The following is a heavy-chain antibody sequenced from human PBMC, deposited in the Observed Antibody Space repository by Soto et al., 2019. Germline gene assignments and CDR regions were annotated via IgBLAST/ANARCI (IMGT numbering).Heavy chain of an antibody. J-gene: IGHJ4*02. CDR2: ISAYNGNT. D-gene: IGHD1-26*01. Sequence: QVQLVQSGAEVKKPGASVKVSCKASGYTFTSYGISWVRQAPGQGLEWMGWISAYNGNTNYAQKLQGRVTMTTDTSTSTAYMELMSLRSDDTAVYYGARDGPVHIVGVGATYFDYWGQGTLVTVSS. V-gene: IGHV1-18*01. CDR1: GYTFTSYG. CDR3: ARDGPVHIVGVGATYFDY.